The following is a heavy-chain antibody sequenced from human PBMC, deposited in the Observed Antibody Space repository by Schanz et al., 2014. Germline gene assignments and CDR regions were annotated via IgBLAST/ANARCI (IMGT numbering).Heavy chain of an antibody. V-gene: IGHV3-74*01. CDR3: ARKMKLGVYGGKGHDSLDI. J-gene: IGHJ3*02. CDR2: INSVGSNT. D-gene: IGHD4-17*01. CDR1: GFTFSSHW. Sequence: EVQLVQSGGGLVQPGGSLRLSCAASGFTFSSHWMHWVRQDPGKGLVWVARINSVGSNTDYADSVTGRFTISRDNAKNTLYLQMNTLRAEDTAVYYCARKMKLGVYGGKGHDSLDIWGQATMVTVSS.